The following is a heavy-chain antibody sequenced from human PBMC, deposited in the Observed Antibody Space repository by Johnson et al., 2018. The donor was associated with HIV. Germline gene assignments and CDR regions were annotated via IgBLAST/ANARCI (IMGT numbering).Heavy chain of an antibody. D-gene: IGHD6-19*01. CDR2: ISYDGSNK. V-gene: IGHV3-30-3*01. CDR3: ARAGAVGFDAFHI. Sequence: QLVESGGGLVQPGGSLRPSCAASGFTVSSNYMSWVRQAPGKGLEWVAVISYDGSNKYSADSVKGRFTISRDNSKNTLYLQMNSLRAEDTAVYYCARAGAVGFDAFHIWGQGTMVTVSS. J-gene: IGHJ3*02. CDR1: GFTVSSNY.